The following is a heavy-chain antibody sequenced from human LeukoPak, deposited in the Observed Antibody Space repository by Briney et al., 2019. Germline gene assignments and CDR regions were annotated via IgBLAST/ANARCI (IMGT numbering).Heavy chain of an antibody. CDR3: AKDLQQQLATYYFDY. Sequence: GGSLRLSCAASGFTFSSYGMHWVRQAPGKGLEWVAVISYDGSNKYYADSVKGRFTISRDNSKNTLYLQMNSLRAEDTAVYYCAKDLQQQLATYYFDYWGQGTLVTVSS. J-gene: IGHJ4*02. CDR1: GFTFSSYG. D-gene: IGHD6-13*01. V-gene: IGHV3-30*18. CDR2: ISYDGSNK.